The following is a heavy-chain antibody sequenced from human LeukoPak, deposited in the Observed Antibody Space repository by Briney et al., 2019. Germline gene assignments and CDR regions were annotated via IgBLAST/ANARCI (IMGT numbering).Heavy chain of an antibody. CDR1: GFTFSSYW. Sequence: PGGSLRLSCAASGFTFSSYWMSWVRQAPGKGLEWVANIKQDGSEKYYVDSVKGRFTISRDNAKNSLYLQMNSLRAEDTAVYYCARDPYDILTGYPDYWGQGTLVTVSS. CDR3: ARDPYDILTGYPDY. V-gene: IGHV3-7*01. D-gene: IGHD3-9*01. CDR2: IKQDGSEK. J-gene: IGHJ4*02.